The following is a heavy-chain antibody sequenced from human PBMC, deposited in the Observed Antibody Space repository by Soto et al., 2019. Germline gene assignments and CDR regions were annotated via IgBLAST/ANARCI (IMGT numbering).Heavy chain of an antibody. D-gene: IGHD3-10*01. V-gene: IGHV3-33*01. Sequence: QVQLVESGGGVVQPGRSLRLSCAASGFTFSSYGMHWVRQAPGKGLEGVAVIWYDGSNKYYADSVKGRFTISRDNSKNTLYLQMNSLRAEDTAVYYCARDDALLWFGSYNTEIDYWGQGTLVTVSS. CDR1: GFTFSSYG. CDR3: ARDDALLWFGSYNTEIDY. CDR2: IWYDGSNK. J-gene: IGHJ4*02.